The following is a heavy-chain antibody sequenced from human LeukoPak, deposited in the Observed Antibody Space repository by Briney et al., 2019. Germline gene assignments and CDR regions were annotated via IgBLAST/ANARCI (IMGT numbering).Heavy chain of an antibody. V-gene: IGHV1-69*01. D-gene: IGHD3-22*01. Sequence: GSSVKVSCKASGGTFSSYAISCVRQAPGQGLEWMGGIIPIFGTANYAQKFQGRVTITADESTSTAYMELSSPRSEDTAVYYCARGRSVVSYYYDSSGYHNDGSAAFDIWGQGTMVTVSS. CDR3: ARGRSVVSYYYDSSGYHNDGSAAFDI. CDR2: IIPIFGTA. J-gene: IGHJ3*02. CDR1: GGTFSSYA.